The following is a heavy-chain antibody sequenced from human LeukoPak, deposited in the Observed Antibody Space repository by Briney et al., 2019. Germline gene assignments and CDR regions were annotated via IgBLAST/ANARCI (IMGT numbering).Heavy chain of an antibody. CDR2: IIPIFGTA. D-gene: IGHD6-19*01. CDR1: GGTFSSYA. CDR3: AREGNGYSSGRRGNDY. V-gene: IGHV1-69*06. J-gene: IGHJ4*02. Sequence: PGASVKVSCKASGGTFSSYAISWVRQAPGQGLVWMGGIIPIFGTANYAQKFQGRVTITADKSTSTAYRELSSLRSEDTAVYYCAREGNGYSSGRRGNDYWGQGTLVTVSS.